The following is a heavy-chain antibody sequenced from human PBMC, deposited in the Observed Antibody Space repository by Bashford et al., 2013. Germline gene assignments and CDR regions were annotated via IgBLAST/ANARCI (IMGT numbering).Heavy chain of an antibody. CDR1: GFTFTNYG. CDR2: INDHGA. V-gene: IGHV3-23*01. J-gene: IGHJ5*02. Sequence: GSLRLSCAASGFTFTNYGMTWVRQAPGKGLEWVSSINDHGAYHADSVKGRFTISRDTSKNAVYYCARVGLEMGAAARVDAWGQGTLVTVSS. CDR3: A. D-gene: IGHD1-26*01.